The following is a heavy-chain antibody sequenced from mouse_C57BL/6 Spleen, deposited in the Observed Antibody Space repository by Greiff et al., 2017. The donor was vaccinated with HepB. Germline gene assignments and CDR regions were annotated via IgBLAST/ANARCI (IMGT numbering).Heavy chain of an antibody. CDR3: ARGDVFDY. CDR2: ISDGGSYT. Sequence: EVQVVESGGGLVKPGGSLKLSCAASGFTFSSYAMSWVRQTPEKRLEWVATISDGGSYTYYPDNVKGRFTISRDNAKNNLYMQMSHLKSEDTAMYYCARGDVFDYGGQGTTLTVSS. CDR1: GFTFSSYA. J-gene: IGHJ2*01. V-gene: IGHV5-4*01. D-gene: IGHD3-3*01.